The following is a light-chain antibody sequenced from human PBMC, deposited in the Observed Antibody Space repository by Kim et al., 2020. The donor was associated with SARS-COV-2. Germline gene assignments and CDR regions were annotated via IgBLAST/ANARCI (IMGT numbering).Light chain of an antibody. J-gene: IGKJ1*01. V-gene: IGKV3-20*01. CDR3: QQYGSSPQLT. CDR2: GAS. Sequence: PGERATLSCRASQSVSSSYLAWYQQKPGQAPRLLIYGASSRATGIPDRFSGSGSGTDFTLTISRLEPEDFAVYYCQQYGSSPQLTFGQGTKVDIK. CDR1: QSVSSSY.